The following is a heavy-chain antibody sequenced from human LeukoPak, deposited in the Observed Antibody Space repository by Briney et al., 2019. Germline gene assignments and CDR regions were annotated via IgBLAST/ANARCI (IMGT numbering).Heavy chain of an antibody. J-gene: IGHJ6*04. CDR2: ISYSSSYI. V-gene: IGHV3-21*06. CDR3: ARERAAALDV. CDR1: GFTFSSYG. D-gene: IGHD6-13*01. Sequence: PGGSLRLSCAASGFTFSSYGMSWVRQAPGKGLEWLSSISYSSSYIYYADSVKGRFTISRDNAKNSLYLQMNSLRAEDTAVYYCARERAAALDVWGKGTTVTVSS.